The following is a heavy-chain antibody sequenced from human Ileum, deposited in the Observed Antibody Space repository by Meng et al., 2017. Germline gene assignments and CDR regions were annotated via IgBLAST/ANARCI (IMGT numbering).Heavy chain of an antibody. CDR1: GFNFSDYW. D-gene: IGHD1-26*01. CDR2: ISGDGSGT. V-gene: IGHV3-74*01. J-gene: IGHJ4*02. Sequence: GPRGGAGGGLVQPGGSLRLSCAASGFNFSDYWIHWVRQVPGKGLVWVARISGDGSGTTYADSVRARFTISRDNAKNTLYLQMNSLRAEDTAVYFCAKDWGGVGALDYWGQGSLVTVSS. CDR3: AKDWGGVGALDY.